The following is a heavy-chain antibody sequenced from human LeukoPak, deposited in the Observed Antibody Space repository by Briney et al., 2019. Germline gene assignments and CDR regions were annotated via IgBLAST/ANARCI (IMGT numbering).Heavy chain of an antibody. V-gene: IGHV3-23*01. Sequence: GGSLRLSCTASGFTFSNYAMSWVRQAPGKGLEWVSNISGSDGSTYYAGSVRGRFTISRDNSKNTLYLQMNSLRVEDTAIYYCAKGRGYCTGGSCYSDYWGQGTLVTVSS. D-gene: IGHD2-15*01. CDR3: AKGRGYCTGGSCYSDY. CDR2: ISGSDGST. J-gene: IGHJ4*02. CDR1: GFTFSNYA.